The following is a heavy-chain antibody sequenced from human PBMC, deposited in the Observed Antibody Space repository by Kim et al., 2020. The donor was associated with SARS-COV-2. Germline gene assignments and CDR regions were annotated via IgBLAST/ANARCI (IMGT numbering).Heavy chain of an antibody. Sequence: SETLSLTCTVSGGSISSSSYYWGWIRQPPGKGLEWIGSIYYSGSTYYNPSLKSRVTISVDTSKNQFSLKLSSVTAADTAVYYCARDAAAAVRYYYGMDVWGQGTTVTVSS. D-gene: IGHD6-13*01. J-gene: IGHJ6*02. CDR2: IYYSGST. CDR1: GGSISSSSYY. CDR3: ARDAAAAVRYYYGMDV. V-gene: IGHV4-39*07.